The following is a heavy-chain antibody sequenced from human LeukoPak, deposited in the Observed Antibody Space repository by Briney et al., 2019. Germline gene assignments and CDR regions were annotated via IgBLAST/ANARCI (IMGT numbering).Heavy chain of an antibody. J-gene: IGHJ4*02. CDR1: GFTFSSYW. Sequence: PGGSLRLSCVASGFTFSSYWMSWVRQAPGKGLEWVANIRQDANEKYYVDSVKGRLTISRDNAKNSLYLLMNSLRAEDTAVYYCARGGMTATNFDYWGQGTLVAVSS. V-gene: IGHV3-7*01. CDR3: ARGGMTATNFDY. D-gene: IGHD5-12*01. CDR2: IRQDANEK.